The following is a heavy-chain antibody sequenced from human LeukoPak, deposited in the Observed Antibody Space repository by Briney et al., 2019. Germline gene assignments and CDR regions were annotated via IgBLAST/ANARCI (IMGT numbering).Heavy chain of an antibody. CDR2: IYYSGST. CDR3: AAGYSGYDFDY. J-gene: IGHJ4*02. D-gene: IGHD5-12*01. V-gene: IGHV4-59*01. CDR1: GGPISSYY. Sequence: PSETLSLTCTVSGGPISSYYWSWIRQPPGKGLEWIGYIYYSGSTNYNPSLKSRVTISVDTSKNQFSLKLSSVTAADTAVYYCAAGYSGYDFDYWGQGTLVTVSS.